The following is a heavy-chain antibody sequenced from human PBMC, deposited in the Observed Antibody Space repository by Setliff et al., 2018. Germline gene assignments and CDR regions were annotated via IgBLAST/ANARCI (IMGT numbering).Heavy chain of an antibody. CDR2: IYYGGST. CDR3: ATPGRRFGESIDY. D-gene: IGHD3-10*01. J-gene: IGHJ4*02. V-gene: IGHV4-39*01. CDR1: GDSISSSSYY. Sequence: PSETLSLTCTVSGDSISSSSYYWGWIRQPPGKGLEWIGCIYYGGSTYYNPSLKSRVTISVDTSKNQFSLKLTSVTAADTAVYYCATPGRRFGESIDYWGQGTLVTVSS.